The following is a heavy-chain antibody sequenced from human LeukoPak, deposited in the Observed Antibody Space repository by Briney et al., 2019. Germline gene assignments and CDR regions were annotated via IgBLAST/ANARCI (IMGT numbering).Heavy chain of an antibody. CDR1: RFTFSSYA. CDR2: IWYDGSNK. Sequence: GRSLRLSCAGSRFTFSSYAMHWVRQAPGKGLEWVALIWYDGSNKHYADSVKGRFSISRDNSKNTLSLQMNSLRVEDTALYYCARGKRGFIYGSDFWGQGTLVTVSS. D-gene: IGHD5-18*01. J-gene: IGHJ4*02. CDR3: ARGKRGFIYGSDF. V-gene: IGHV3-33*01.